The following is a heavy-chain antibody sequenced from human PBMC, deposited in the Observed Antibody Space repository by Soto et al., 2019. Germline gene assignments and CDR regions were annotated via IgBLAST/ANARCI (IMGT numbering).Heavy chain of an antibody. Sequence: GGSLRLSCAASGFTFSSYAMSWVRQAPGKGLEWVSAISGSGGSTYYADSVKGRFTISRDNSKNSLYLQMNSLRAEDTAVYYCASPARTSYYYYYGMDVWGQGTTVTVSS. CDR1: GFTFSSYA. V-gene: IGHV3-23*01. CDR3: ASPARTSYYYYYGMDV. D-gene: IGHD2-15*01. CDR2: ISGSGGST. J-gene: IGHJ6*02.